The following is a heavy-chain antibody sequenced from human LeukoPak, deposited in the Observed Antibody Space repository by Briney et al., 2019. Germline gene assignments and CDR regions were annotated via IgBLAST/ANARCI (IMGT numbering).Heavy chain of an antibody. CDR3: AKGFRGAVAGTAYFDY. J-gene: IGHJ4*02. Sequence: PGGSLRLSCAASGFTFSSYGMHWVRQAPGKGLEWVAVISCDGSNKYYADSVKGRFTISRDNSKNTLYLQMNSLRAEDTAVYYCAKGFRGAVAGTAYFDYWGQGTLVTVPS. V-gene: IGHV3-30*18. CDR2: ISCDGSNK. D-gene: IGHD6-19*01. CDR1: GFTFSSYG.